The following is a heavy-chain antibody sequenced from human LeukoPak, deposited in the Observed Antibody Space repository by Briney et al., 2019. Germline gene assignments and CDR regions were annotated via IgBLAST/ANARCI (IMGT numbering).Heavy chain of an antibody. V-gene: IGHV3-30*18. Sequence: GGSLRLSCAASGFTVSNKYMHWVRQTPGKGLEWVAVISYDGSNKYYADSVKGRFTISRDDSKNTLYLQMNSLRAEDTALYYCAKDHPYGDYGPFDYWGQGTLVTVSS. CDR3: AKDHPYGDYGPFDY. D-gene: IGHD4-17*01. CDR2: ISYDGSNK. J-gene: IGHJ4*02. CDR1: GFTVSNKY.